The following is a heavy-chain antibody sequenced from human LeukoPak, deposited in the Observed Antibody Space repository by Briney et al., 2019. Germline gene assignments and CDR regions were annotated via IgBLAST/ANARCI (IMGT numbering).Heavy chain of an antibody. J-gene: IGHJ6*02. CDR2: ISSSSTI. CDR1: GFTFSSYS. V-gene: IGHV3-48*04. CDR3: ARDVGLIGYYGMDV. Sequence: GGSLRLSCAASGFTFSSYSMNWVRQAPGKGLEWVSYISSSSTIYYADSVKGRFTISRDNAKNSLYLQMNSLRAEDTAVYYCARDVGLIGYYGMDVWGQGTTVTVSS. D-gene: IGHD2-21*01.